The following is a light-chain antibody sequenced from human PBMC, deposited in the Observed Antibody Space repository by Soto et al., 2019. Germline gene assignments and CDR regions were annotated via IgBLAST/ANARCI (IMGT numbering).Light chain of an antibody. Sequence: DIVMTQSPDSLAVSLGERATINCKSSQSVFSTSSGKNYLAWYQQKPGQPPRLLLYWASTRESGVPDRFSGSGSGTDFTLTFSSLQAEDAVVYYCKQFYTTPHTFGQGTKVEIK. CDR1: QSVFSTSSGKNY. CDR2: WAS. V-gene: IGKV4-1*01. CDR3: KQFYTTPHT. J-gene: IGKJ1*01.